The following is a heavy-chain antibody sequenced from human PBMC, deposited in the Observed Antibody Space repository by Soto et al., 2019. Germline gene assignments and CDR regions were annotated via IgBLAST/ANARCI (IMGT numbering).Heavy chain of an antibody. CDR1: GGSISSGGYY. CDR2: IYYSGST. V-gene: IGHV4-31*03. CDR3: ARSYFDYYDSSGPMAFDI. J-gene: IGHJ3*02. D-gene: IGHD3-22*01. Sequence: SETLSLTCTVSGGSISSGGYYWSWIRQHPGKGLEWIGYIYYSGSTYYNPSLKSRVTISVDTSKNQFSLKLSSVTAADTAVYYCARSYFDYYDSSGPMAFDIWGQGTMVTVSS.